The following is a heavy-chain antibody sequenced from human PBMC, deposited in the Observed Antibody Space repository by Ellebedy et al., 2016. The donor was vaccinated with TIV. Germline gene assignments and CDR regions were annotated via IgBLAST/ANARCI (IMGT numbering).Heavy chain of an antibody. CDR3: ARSAMAAAGDDY. Sequence: PGGSLRLSCAASGFTFSTYSMNWVRQAPGKGLGWVSSISSNSNYIYYADSVRGRFTISRDNAKRSLYLQMNSLRADDTAVYYRARSAMAAAGDDYWGQGTLVTVSS. CDR1: GFTFSTYS. CDR2: ISSNSNYI. V-gene: IGHV3-21*01. D-gene: IGHD6-13*01. J-gene: IGHJ4*02.